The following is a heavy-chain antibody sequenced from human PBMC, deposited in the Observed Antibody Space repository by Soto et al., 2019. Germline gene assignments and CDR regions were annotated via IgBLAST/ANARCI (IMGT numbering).Heavy chain of an antibody. CDR2: INSDGSST. CDR1: GFTFSSDW. J-gene: IGHJ4*02. D-gene: IGHD5-18*01. CDR3: ASPRGYGLDY. V-gene: IGHV3-74*01. Sequence: EVQLVESGGGLVQPGGSLRLSCAASGFTFSSDWMHWVRQAPGKGLVWVSRINSDGSSTSYADSVKGRFTISRDNAKNTLYQQMNSLRTEDTAVYYCASPRGYGLDYWGQGTLVTVSS.